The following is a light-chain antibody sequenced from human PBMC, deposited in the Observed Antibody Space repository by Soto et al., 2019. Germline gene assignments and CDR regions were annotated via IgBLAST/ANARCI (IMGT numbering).Light chain of an antibody. Sequence: QSALTQPASVSGSPGQSITISCNGTSSDVGGHDYISWYQQYPCKAPRLTIFEVTNRPSGVSSRFSGSKSGNTASLTISGLQAEDEADYYCSSYTDSDTFYVFGSGTKLTVL. V-gene: IGLV2-14*01. J-gene: IGLJ1*01. CDR3: SSYTDSDTFYV. CDR2: EVT. CDR1: SSDVGGHDY.